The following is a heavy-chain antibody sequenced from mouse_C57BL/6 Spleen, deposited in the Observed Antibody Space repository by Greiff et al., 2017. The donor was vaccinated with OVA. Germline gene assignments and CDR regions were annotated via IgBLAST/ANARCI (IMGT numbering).Heavy chain of an antibody. D-gene: IGHD2-4*01. V-gene: IGHV5-17*01. Sequence: DVKLVESGGGLVKPGGSLKLSCAASGFTFSDYGMHWVRQAPEKGLEWVAYISSGSSTIYYADTVKGRFTISRDNAKNTLFLQMTSLRSEDTAMYYCARPGGYYDPAWFAYWGQGTLVTVSA. CDR3: ARPGGYYDPAWFAY. J-gene: IGHJ3*01. CDR1: GFTFSDYG. CDR2: ISSGSSTI.